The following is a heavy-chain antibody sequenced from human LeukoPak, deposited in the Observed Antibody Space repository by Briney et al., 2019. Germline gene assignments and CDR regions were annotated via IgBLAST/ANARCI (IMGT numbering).Heavy chain of an antibody. CDR1: GGTLSSYA. CDR3: ARLPDYGGYGDDY. D-gene: IGHD4-17*01. CDR2: IIPIFGTA. J-gene: IGHJ4*02. Sequence: SVKVSCKASGGTLSSYAISWVRQAPGQGLEWMGGIIPIFGTANYAQKFQGRVTITADESTSTAYMELSSLRSEDTAVYYCARLPDYGGYGDDYWGQGTLVTVSS. V-gene: IGHV1-69*13.